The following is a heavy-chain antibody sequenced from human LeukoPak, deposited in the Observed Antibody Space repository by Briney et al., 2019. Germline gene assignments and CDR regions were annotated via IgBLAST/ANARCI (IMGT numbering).Heavy chain of an antibody. CDR1: GFTFSSYS. J-gene: IGHJ4*02. V-gene: IGHV3-48*01. CDR2: ISSSSSTI. Sequence: PGGSLRLSCAASGFTFSSYSMNWVRQAPGKGLEWVSYISSSSSTIYYADSVKGRFTISRDNAKNSLYLQMNSLRAEDTAVYYCARAPEFDYWGQGTLVTVSS. CDR3: ARAPEFDY.